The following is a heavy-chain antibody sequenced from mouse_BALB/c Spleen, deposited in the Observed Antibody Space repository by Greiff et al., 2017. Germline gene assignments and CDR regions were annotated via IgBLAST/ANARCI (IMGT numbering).Heavy chain of an antibody. CDR1: GFSLTRYG. Sequence: VHLVESGPGLVAPSQSLSITCTVSGFSLTRYGVHWVRQPPGKGLEWLGVIWAGGSPNYNSALMSRLSISKDNSKSQVFLKMNSLQTDATAMYYCARDHGSSDYWGQGTTLTVSA. J-gene: IGHJ2*01. D-gene: IGHD1-3*01. CDR3: ARDHGSSDY. V-gene: IGHV2-9*02. CDR2: IWAGGSP.